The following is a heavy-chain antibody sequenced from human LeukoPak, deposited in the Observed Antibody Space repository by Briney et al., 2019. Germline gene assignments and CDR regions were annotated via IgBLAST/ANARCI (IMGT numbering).Heavy chain of an antibody. CDR1: GGSISSGGYS. D-gene: IGHD3-22*01. CDR3: ARGDSSGYYQNWFDP. Sequence: SETLSLTCAVSGGSISSGGYSWSWIRQPPGKGLEWIGYIYHSGSTYYNPSLKSRVTISVDRSKNQFSLKLSSVTAADTAVYYCARGDSSGYYQNWFDPWGQGTLVTVSS. V-gene: IGHV4-30-2*01. J-gene: IGHJ5*02. CDR2: IYHSGST.